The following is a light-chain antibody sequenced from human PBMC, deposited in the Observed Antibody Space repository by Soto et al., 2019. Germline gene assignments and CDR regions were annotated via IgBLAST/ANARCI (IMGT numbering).Light chain of an antibody. CDR1: QSVSSSY. CDR2: GAS. CDR3: QQFGSSSWT. Sequence: GAPFLTTGEKATLSCRASQSVSSSYLAWYQQKPGQAPRLLIYGASSRATGIPDRFSGSGSGTDFTLTVSRLEPEDFAVYYCQQFGSSSWTFGQGPKVDIK. J-gene: IGKJ1*01. V-gene: IGKV3-20*01.